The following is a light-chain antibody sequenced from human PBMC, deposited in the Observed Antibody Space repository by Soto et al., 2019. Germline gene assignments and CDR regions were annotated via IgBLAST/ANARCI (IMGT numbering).Light chain of an antibody. CDR2: GAS. J-gene: IGKJ1*01. CDR1: QSVSSN. Sequence: ETVMTQSPATLSVSPGERATLSCRASQSVSSNLAWYQQKPGQAPRLLIFGASTRATGIPARFSGSGSGTDFTLTISRLEPEDFAVYYCQQYDSSPRTFGQGIKVDIK. CDR3: QQYDSSPRT. V-gene: IGKV3-15*01.